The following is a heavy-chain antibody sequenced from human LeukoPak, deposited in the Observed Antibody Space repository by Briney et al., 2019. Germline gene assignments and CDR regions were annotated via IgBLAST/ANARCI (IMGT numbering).Heavy chain of an antibody. CDR2: IYYSGST. V-gene: IGHV4-31*03. J-gene: IGHJ3*02. CDR3: ARGSGGPLVDALDI. Sequence: PSQTLSLTCTVSGGSISSGGYYWSWIRQHPGKGLEWIGYIYYSGSTYYNPSLKSRVTISVDTSKNQFSLKLSSVTAADTAVYYCARGSGGPLVDALDIWGQGTMVTVSS. D-gene: IGHD2-15*01. CDR1: GGSISSGGYY.